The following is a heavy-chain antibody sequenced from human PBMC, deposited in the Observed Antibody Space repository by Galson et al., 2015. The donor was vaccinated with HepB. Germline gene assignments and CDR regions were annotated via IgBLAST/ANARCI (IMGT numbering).Heavy chain of an antibody. CDR1: GFTFSSYS. CDR2: ISSSSSTI. D-gene: IGHD3-22*01. V-gene: IGHV3-48*01. J-gene: IGHJ6*03. CDR3: ASPKHGDYYDSSGYMYDYYYYMDV. Sequence: LRLSCAASGFTFSSYSMNWVRQAPGKGLEWVSYISSSSSTIYYADSVKGRFTISRDNAKNSLYLQMNSLRAEDTAVYYCASPKHGDYYDSSGYMYDYYYYMDVWGKGTTVTVSS.